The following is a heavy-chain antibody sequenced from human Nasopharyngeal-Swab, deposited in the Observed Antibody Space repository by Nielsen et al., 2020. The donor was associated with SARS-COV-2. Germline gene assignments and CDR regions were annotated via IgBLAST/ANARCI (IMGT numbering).Heavy chain of an antibody. D-gene: IGHD1-26*01. J-gene: IGHJ3*02. CDR3: ARDQAGATWAPGAFDI. CDR2: IYYSGST. Sequence: GSLRLSCTASGGSISSYYWSWIRQPPGKGLEWIGYIYYSGSTNYNPSLKGRVTISVDTSKNQFSLKLSSVTAADTAVYYCARDQAGATWAPGAFDIWGQGTMVTVSS. CDR1: GGSISSYY. V-gene: IGHV4-59*12.